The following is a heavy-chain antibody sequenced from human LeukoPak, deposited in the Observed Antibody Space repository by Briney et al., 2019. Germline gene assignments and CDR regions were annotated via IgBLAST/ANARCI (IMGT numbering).Heavy chain of an antibody. V-gene: IGHV1-18*01. D-gene: IGHD6-19*01. CDR2: ISPYNGNT. J-gene: IGHJ4*02. CDR1: GYTFTNYG. Sequence: AASVKVSCEASGYTFTNYGISWVRQAPGQGLEWMGWISPYNGNTNYAQKLQGRVTMTTDTSTTTAYMDLRSLRSDDTAVHYCARGVEQWLVRPLGYWGQGTLVTVSS. CDR3: ARGVEQWLVRPLGY.